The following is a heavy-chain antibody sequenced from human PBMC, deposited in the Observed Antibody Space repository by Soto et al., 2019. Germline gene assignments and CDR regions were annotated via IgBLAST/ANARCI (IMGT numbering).Heavy chain of an antibody. CDR3: AHPRGYGVFDAYDI. CDR1: GGTFSSYA. V-gene: IGHV1-69*13. D-gene: IGHD4-17*01. CDR2: IIPIFGTA. J-gene: IGHJ3*02. Sequence: GASVKVSCKASGGTFSSYAISWVRQAPGQGLEWMGGIIPIFGTANYAQKFQGRVTITADESTSTAYMELSSLRSEDTAVYYCAHPRGYGVFDAYDIWGQGAMVTVSS.